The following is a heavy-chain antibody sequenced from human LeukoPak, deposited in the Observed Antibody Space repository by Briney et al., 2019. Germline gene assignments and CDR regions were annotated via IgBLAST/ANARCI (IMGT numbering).Heavy chain of an antibody. J-gene: IGHJ4*02. CDR3: ARGYSSGWYSGDY. D-gene: IGHD6-19*01. CDR1: GFTFSSYA. V-gene: IGHV3-30-3*01. CDR2: ISYDGSNK. Sequence: GGSLRLSCAASGFTFSSYAMHWVRQAPGKGLEWVAVISYDGSNKYYADSVEGRFTISRDNSKNTLYLQMNSLRAEDTAVYYCARGYSSGWYSGDYWGQGTLVTVS.